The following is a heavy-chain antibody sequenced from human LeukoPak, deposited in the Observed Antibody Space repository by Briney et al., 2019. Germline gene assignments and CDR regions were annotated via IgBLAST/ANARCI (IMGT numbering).Heavy chain of an antibody. CDR2: IYSGGIT. J-gene: IGHJ4*02. Sequence: GGSLTLSCAASGFTGCSNYMTWARQAPGKGLVGVSVIYSGGITYYADSVEGRLTISRDNSRNTLYAQMNRLRAEDTAVYCCAKDWGFYLASGSSYLDYWGQGTLVPVSS. CDR1: GFTGCSNY. CDR3: AKDWGFYLASGSSYLDY. D-gene: IGHD3-10*01. V-gene: IGHV3-53*05.